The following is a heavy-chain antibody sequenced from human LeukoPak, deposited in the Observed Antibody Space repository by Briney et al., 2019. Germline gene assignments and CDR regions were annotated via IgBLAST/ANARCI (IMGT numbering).Heavy chain of an antibody. CDR1: GGTFSSYA. V-gene: IGHV1-69*13. J-gene: IGHJ4*02. Sequence: GASVKVSCKASGGTFSSYAISWVRQAPGQGLEWMGGIIPIFGTANYAQKFQGRVTITADESTSTAYMELSSLRSEDTAVYYCASHYDSSGYYPLTLSGNFDYWGQGTLVTVSP. CDR3: ASHYDSSGYYPLTLSGNFDY. D-gene: IGHD3-22*01. CDR2: IIPIFGTA.